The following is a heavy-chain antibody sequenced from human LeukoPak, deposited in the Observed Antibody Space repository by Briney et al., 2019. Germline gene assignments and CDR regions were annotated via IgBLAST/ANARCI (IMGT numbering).Heavy chain of an antibody. CDR3: AKFYDVLTGYFDY. V-gene: IGHV3-23*01. CDR1: GFTFSSYG. D-gene: IGHD3-9*01. Sequence: PGGSLRLSCAASGFTFSSYGMSWVRQSPGKGLAWVSAISGGSGTTYYAYYADSVKGRFTISRDNSKNTLYLQMNSLRAEDTAVYYCAKFYDVLTGYFDYWGQGTLVTVSS. J-gene: IGHJ4*02. CDR2: ISGGSGTTYYA.